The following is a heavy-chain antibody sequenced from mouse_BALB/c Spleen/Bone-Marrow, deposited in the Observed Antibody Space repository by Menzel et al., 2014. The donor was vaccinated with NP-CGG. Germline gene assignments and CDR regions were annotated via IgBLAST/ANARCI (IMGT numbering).Heavy chain of an antibody. V-gene: IGHV1-7*01. CDR1: GYTFTSYW. Sequence: QVQLQQSGAELAKPGASVKMSCKASGYTFTSYWMHWVKQRPGQGLEWIGYINPSTGYTDYNQKFNDKATLTADKSSSTAYMQLSSLTSKDSAVYCCARGNPLYAMDYWGQGISGTGSS. D-gene: IGHD2-1*01. CDR3: ARGNPLYAMDY. J-gene: IGHJ4*01. CDR2: INPSTGYT.